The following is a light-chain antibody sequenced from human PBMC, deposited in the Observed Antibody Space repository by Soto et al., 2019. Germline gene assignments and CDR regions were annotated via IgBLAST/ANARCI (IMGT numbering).Light chain of an antibody. V-gene: IGLV2-14*01. J-gene: IGLJ1*01. Sequence: QSALTQPASVSGSPGQSITISCTGTATDVGAYNYVSWYQQHPGRAPKLIIYAVTDRPSGVADRFSGSKSGDTASLTISGLQAEDEADYYCSSYTTSNTYVFGTGTKLTVL. CDR3: SSYTTSNTYV. CDR1: ATDVGAYNY. CDR2: AVT.